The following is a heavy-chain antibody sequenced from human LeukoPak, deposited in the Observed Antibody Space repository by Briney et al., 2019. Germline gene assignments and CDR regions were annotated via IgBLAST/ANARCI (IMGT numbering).Heavy chain of an antibody. D-gene: IGHD6-13*01. V-gene: IGHV3-23*01. CDR1: GFLFHVYT. CDR3: AKNALGSSCDY. J-gene: IGHJ4*02. CDR2: ISGSGGST. Sequence: GGSLRLSCRTSGFLFHVYTMTWVRQTPGKGLEWVSAISGSGGSTYYADSVKGRFTISRDNSKNTLYLQMNSLRAEDTAVYYCAKNALGSSCDYWGQGTLVTVSS.